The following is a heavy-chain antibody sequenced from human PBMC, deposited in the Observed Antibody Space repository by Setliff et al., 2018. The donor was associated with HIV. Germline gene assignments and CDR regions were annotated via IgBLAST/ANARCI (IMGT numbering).Heavy chain of an antibody. Sequence: SVKVSCKTSGYTFTSHDINWVRQAPGQGLEWMGGIIPIFGTANYAQKFQGRVTMTADTSIDTAYMELNSLRSEDTALYYCAMSYYYDSSGSGAFDIWGQGTLVTVSS. CDR2: IIPIFGTA. D-gene: IGHD3-22*01. CDR1: GYTFTSHD. V-gene: IGHV1-69*06. J-gene: IGHJ3*02. CDR3: AMSYYYDSSGSGAFDI.